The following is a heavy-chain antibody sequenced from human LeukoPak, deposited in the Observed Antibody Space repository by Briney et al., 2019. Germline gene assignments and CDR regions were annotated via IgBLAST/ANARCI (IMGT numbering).Heavy chain of an antibody. CDR3: ARYCGGDCYTY. V-gene: IGHV1-2*02. CDR1: GYTFTDYN. D-gene: IGHD2-21*01. Sequence: ASVKVSCKASGYTFTDYNMHWVRQAPRQGLEWMGWINPNSGGTNFAQKFQGRVTMTRDTSIETAYMELSGLKFDDTAVYYCARYCGGDCYTYWGQGTLVTVSS. J-gene: IGHJ4*02. CDR2: INPNSGGT.